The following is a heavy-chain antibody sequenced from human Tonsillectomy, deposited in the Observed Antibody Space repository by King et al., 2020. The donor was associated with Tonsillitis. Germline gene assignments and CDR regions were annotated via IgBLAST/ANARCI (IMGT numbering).Heavy chain of an antibody. D-gene: IGHD5-12*01. CDR3: ARRGSSGYALCPRAWFDP. Sequence: VQLVESGAEGKKPGASVKVSCTASGYTFTSYGISWVRQAPGQGLEWMGWIIAYNGNTNYAQKLQGRVTMTTDTSTRTAYMELSSLRSDDTAVYYCARRGSSGYALCPRAWFDPWGQGTLVTVSS. V-gene: IGHV1-18*01. CDR1: GYTFTSYG. J-gene: IGHJ5*02. CDR2: IIAYNGNT.